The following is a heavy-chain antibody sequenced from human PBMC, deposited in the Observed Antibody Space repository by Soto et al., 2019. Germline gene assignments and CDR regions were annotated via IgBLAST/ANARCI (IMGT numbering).Heavy chain of an antibody. V-gene: IGHV4-59*11. CDR3: ARDQGYYFDY. CDR2: IYYSGST. Sequence: SETPSDTSTVAGGNIIDHDGSLIRQPPGKGLEWIGYIYYSGSTNYSPSLKSRVTISVDTSKNQFSLKLSSVTAADTAVYYCARDQGYYFDYWGQGTLVTVSS. CDR1: GGNIIDHD. J-gene: IGHJ4*02.